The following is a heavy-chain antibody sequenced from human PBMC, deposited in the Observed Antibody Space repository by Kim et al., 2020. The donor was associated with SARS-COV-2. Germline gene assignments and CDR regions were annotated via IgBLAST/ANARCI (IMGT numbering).Heavy chain of an antibody. Sequence: VKGRFTISRDNSKNTLYLQMNSLRAEDTAVYYCAKGEYYDSSGYTDAFDIWGQGTMVTVSS. J-gene: IGHJ3*02. CDR3: AKGEYYDSSGYTDAFDI. V-gene: IGHV3-23*01. D-gene: IGHD3-22*01.